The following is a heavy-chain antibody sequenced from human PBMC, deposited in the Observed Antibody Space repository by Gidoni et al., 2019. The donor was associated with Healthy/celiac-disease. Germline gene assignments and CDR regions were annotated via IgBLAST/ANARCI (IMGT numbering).Heavy chain of an antibody. CDR3: AGAPWGGYFDY. Sequence: DVQLVESGGGLVQPGGSLRLSCASCACPFSSYEMNWFRQAPGKELECVSYISSSGSIIYYADSVKGRFNISIDNAKNSLYRQKNSLRAEDTAVYYCAGAPWGGYFDYWGQGTLVTVSS. CDR1: ACPFSSYE. CDR2: ISSSGSII. V-gene: IGHV3-48*03. J-gene: IGHJ4*02. D-gene: IGHD7-27*01.